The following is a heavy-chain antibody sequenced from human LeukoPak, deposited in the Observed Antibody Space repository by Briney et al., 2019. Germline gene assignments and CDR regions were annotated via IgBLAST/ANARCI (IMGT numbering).Heavy chain of an antibody. CDR2: INHSGST. Sequence: SETLSLTCAVYGGSFSGYYWSWIRQPPGKGLEWIGEINHSGSTNYNPSLKSRGTISVDTSKNQFSLKLSSVTAADTAVYYCARGPGIAAAGPYWGQGTLVTVSS. V-gene: IGHV4-34*01. CDR1: GGSFSGYY. D-gene: IGHD6-13*01. CDR3: ARGPGIAAAGPY. J-gene: IGHJ4*02.